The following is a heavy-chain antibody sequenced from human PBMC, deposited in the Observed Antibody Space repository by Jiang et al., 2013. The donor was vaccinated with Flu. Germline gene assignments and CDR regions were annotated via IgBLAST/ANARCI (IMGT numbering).Heavy chain of an antibody. Sequence: QLLESGGGLVQPGGSLRLSCAASGFTFSSYWMSWVRQAPGKGLEWVANIKQDGSEKYYVDSVKGRFTISRDNAKNSLYLQMNSLRAEDTAVYYCARGGSGYYYSPSGNWGQGTLVTVSS. J-gene: IGHJ4*02. CDR1: GFTFSSYW. CDR3: ARGGSGYYYSPSGN. CDR2: IKQDGSEK. D-gene: IGHD3-22*01. V-gene: IGHV3-7*03.